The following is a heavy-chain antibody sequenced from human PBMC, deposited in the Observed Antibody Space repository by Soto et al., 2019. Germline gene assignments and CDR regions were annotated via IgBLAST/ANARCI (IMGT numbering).Heavy chain of an antibody. CDR2: ISGSGGNT. Sequence: GGSLRLSCAASGFTFNNYAMSWVRQAPGKGLEWVSTISGSGGNTYYADSVKGRFTISRDNSKNTLFLQMNSLRAADTAIYFCAKDRMWGYSYGYNYWGQGTLVTAPQ. V-gene: IGHV3-23*01. CDR3: AKDRMWGYSYGYNY. J-gene: IGHJ4*02. D-gene: IGHD5-18*01. CDR1: GFTFNNYA.